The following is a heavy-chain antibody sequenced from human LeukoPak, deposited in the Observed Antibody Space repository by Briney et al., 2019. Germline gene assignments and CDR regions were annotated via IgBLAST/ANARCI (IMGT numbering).Heavy chain of an antibody. CDR3: AKGGIYSSSWYVYFDY. Sequence: GGSLRLSCVASGFPFSAYAMSWVRQAPGKGLEWVSAISGSGGSTYYADSVKGRFTISRDNSKNTLYLQMNSLRAEDTAVYYCAKGGIYSSSWYVYFDYWGQGTLVTVSS. J-gene: IGHJ4*02. D-gene: IGHD6-13*01. V-gene: IGHV3-23*01. CDR2: ISGSGGST. CDR1: GFPFSAYA.